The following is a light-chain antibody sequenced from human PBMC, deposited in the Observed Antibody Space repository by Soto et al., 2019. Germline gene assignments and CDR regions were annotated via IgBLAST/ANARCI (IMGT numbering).Light chain of an antibody. CDR2: GAS. V-gene: IGKV3-20*01. CDR3: QQYGRT. J-gene: IGKJ1*01. Sequence: EIVLTQSPGTLSLSPGERATLSCRASQSVSVNSLAWSEQKGGQAPRLLIYGASTRATAIPARFSGSGSGTDFTLTISRLEPEDFAVYYCQQYGRTFGQGTKVDIK. CDR1: QSVSVNS.